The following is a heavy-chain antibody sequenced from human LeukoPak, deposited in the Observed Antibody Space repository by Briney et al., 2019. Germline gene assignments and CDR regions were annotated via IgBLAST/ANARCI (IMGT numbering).Heavy chain of an antibody. Sequence: GRSLRLSCAASGFTLSEYGMHWVRQAPGKGLEWVAVLSYDGSDRYYADSVNGRYTISRDISSDTVSLQMNSLRVEDTALYFCARDRINMMVLVHDSGLDLWGQGTLVTVSS. V-gene: IGHV3-30*01. J-gene: IGHJ5*02. CDR2: LSYDGSDR. CDR3: ARDRINMMVLVHDSGLDL. CDR1: GFTLSEYG. D-gene: IGHD3-22*01.